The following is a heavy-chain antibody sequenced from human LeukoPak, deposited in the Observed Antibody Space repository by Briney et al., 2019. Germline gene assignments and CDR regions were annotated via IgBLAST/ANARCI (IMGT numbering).Heavy chain of an antibody. D-gene: IGHD3-10*01. CDR1: GFTFEDSA. J-gene: IGHJ4*02. V-gene: IGHV3-9*01. CDR2: ITWNSATV. Sequence: GGSLRLSCAASGFTFEDSAMHWVRQLPGKGLEWVSGITWNSATVAYADSVRGRFTISRDNAKNSLFLQLNSLTSDDTALYYCAKAPRWFGELDLWGQGTLVTVSS. CDR3: AKAPRWFGELDL.